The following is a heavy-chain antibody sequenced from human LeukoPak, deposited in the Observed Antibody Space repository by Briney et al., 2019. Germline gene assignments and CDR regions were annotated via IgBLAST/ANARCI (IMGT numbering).Heavy chain of an antibody. D-gene: IGHD1-26*01. CDR1: GFTFSSYE. V-gene: IGHV3-48*03. J-gene: IGHJ4*02. CDR3: AREEYSGSYYGVIDY. CDR2: ISSSGSTI. Sequence: PGGSLRLSCAASGFTFSSYEMNWVRQAPGKGLEWVSYISSSGSTIYYADSVKGRFTISRDNAKNSLYLQMNSLRAEDTAVYYCAREEYSGSYYGVIDYWGQGTLVTVSS.